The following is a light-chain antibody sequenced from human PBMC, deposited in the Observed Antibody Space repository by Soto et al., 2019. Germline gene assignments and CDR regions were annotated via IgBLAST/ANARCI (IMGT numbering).Light chain of an antibody. CDR1: QSVSSY. V-gene: IGKV3-11*01. J-gene: IGKJ5*01. Sequence: DIVLTQSPGTLSLSPGESATLSCRGSQSVSSYLAWYQQKPGQAPRLLIYDASNRATGIPARFSGSGSGTDFTLTISSLEPEDFAVYYCQQRSNWPPSITCGQGTRLEIK. CDR3: QQRSNWPPSIT. CDR2: DAS.